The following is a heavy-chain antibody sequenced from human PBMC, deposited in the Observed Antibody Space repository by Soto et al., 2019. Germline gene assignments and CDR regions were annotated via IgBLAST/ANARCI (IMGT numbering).Heavy chain of an antibody. D-gene: IGHD6-25*01. V-gene: IGHV2-5*02. J-gene: IGHJ5*02. CDR2: IYWDDDK. CDR3: APRSPYSCGWNEGWFDP. Sequence: QITLKESGPTLVEPTQTLTLTCTFSGFSLSTSGVGVGWVRKSPGKALEWLAFIYWDDDKRYSPSLRSRLTITKDPSKHPVVLTMTNMAPVDTATYFCAPRSPYSCGWNEGWFDPWGQGPLVTVSS. CDR1: GFSLSTSGVG.